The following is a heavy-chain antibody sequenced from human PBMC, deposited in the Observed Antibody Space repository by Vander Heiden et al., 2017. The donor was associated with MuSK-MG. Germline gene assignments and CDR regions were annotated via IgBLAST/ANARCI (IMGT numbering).Heavy chain of an antibody. CDR2: ISSSSSYI. J-gene: IGHJ3*02. D-gene: IGHD5-18*01. V-gene: IGHV3-21*01. Sequence: EVQLVESGGGLVKPGGSLRLSCAASGFTFSSYSMNWVRQAPGKGLEWVSSISSSSSYIYYADSVKGRFTISRDNAKNSLYLQMNSRRAEDTAVYYCARAHTAMVEADAFDIWGQGTMVTVSS. CDR3: ARAHTAMVEADAFDI. CDR1: GFTFSSYS.